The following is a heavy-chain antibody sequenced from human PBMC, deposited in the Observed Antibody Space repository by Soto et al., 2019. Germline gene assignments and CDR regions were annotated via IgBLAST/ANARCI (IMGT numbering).Heavy chain of an antibody. CDR2: VNPNSGAT. CDR3: ARDFVSTIGDFDY. CDR1: GYTFTGYY. J-gene: IGHJ4*02. V-gene: IGHV1-2*02. Sequence: GASVKVSCKASGYTFTGYYIHWVRQAPGQGLEWVGWVNPNSGATNYAQKFQGRVTMTRGTSISTAYMELSRLTSDDTAVYYCARDFVSTIGDFDYWGQGTLVTVSS. D-gene: IGHD5-12*01.